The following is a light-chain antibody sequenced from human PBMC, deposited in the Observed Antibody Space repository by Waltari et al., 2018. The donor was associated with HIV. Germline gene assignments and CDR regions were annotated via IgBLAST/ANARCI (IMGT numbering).Light chain of an antibody. CDR3: QSYDSSLSGWV. J-gene: IGLJ3*02. Sequence: QSVLTQPPSVSGAPGQRVTISCTGSSTNIGAPYDVHWYHQLPGSAPNLLIYGNSNRPSGVPDRVAGSKSGTSASLSITELQAEDEADYYCQSYDSSLSGWVFGGGTKLTVL. V-gene: IGLV1-40*01. CDR2: GNS. CDR1: STNIGAPYD.